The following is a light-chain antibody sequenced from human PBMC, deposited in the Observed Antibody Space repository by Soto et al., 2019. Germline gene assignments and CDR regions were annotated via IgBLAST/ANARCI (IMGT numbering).Light chain of an antibody. V-gene: IGLV1-44*01. Sequence: QSVLTQPPSASGTPGQRVTISCSGSSSNIGSNTVNWYQQIPGTAPKLLIHTNNQRPSGVPDRFSGSKSGNTASLTISGLQTEDEADYYCCSYAGSYTLVFGGGTKLTVL. CDR2: TNN. CDR1: SSNIGSNT. J-gene: IGLJ2*01. CDR3: CSYAGSYTLV.